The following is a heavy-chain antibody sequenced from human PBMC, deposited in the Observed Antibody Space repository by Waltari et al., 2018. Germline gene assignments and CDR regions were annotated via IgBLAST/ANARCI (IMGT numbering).Heavy chain of an antibody. D-gene: IGHD3-16*01. Sequence: QVHLQESGPGLVKPSQTLSLTCTVSGASISRADHYWTWIRQPPGKGLQWIGFVYYSGSTYYNPSLKSRLTISVDTSKNQFSLKLTSVTAADTAVYYCVRNDYIWGSYLLFDYWCQGNLVTVSS. CDR3: VRNDYIWGSYLLFDY. J-gene: IGHJ4*02. CDR2: VYYSGST. CDR1: GASISRADHY. V-gene: IGHV4-30-4*01.